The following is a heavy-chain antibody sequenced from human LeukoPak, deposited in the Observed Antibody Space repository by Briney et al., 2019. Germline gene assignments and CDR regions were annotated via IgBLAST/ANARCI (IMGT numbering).Heavy chain of an antibody. CDR2: IDNSGFTK. CDR1: GLTFSSYA. V-gene: IGHV3-48*01. CDR3: ARGYYDILTGSNYYYYYYMDV. D-gene: IGHD3-9*01. J-gene: IGHJ6*03. Sequence: GGSLRLSCAASGLTFSSYAFNWVRQAPGKGREWVSAIDNSGFTKYYADSVRGRFTISRANAKNSLYLQMNSLRAEDTAVYYCARGYYDILTGSNYYYYYYMDVWGKGTTVTISS.